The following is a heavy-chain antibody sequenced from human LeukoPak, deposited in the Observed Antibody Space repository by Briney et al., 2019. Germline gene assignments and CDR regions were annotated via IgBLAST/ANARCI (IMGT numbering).Heavy chain of an antibody. D-gene: IGHD4-17*01. J-gene: IGHJ4*02. CDR3: VSRNYGSSPFDY. V-gene: IGHV3-74*01. CDR1: GFTFSSYA. Sequence: PGGSLRLPCAASGFTFSSYAMSWVRQAPGKGLVWVSRISSDGSNTNYADSVKGRFTISRDNAENTLYLQMDSLTAEDTAVYYCVSRNYGSSPFDYWGQGTLVTVSS. CDR2: ISSDGSNT.